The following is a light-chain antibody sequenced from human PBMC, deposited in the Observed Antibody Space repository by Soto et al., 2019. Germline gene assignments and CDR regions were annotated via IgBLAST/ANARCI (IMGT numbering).Light chain of an antibody. CDR2: GGT. V-gene: IGLV2-23*01. Sequence: QSVLTQPASVSGSPGQSITISCTGTSSDVGSYNLVSWYQHHPGKAPKFMIYGGTKRPSGVSSRFSGSKSGNTASLTISGLQAEDEAYYYCCSYAGGSTYVFGTGTKV. CDR1: SSDVGSYNL. J-gene: IGLJ1*01. CDR3: CSYAGGSTYV.